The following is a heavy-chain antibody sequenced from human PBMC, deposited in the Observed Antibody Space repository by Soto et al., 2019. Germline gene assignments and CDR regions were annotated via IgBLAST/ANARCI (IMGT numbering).Heavy chain of an antibody. CDR3: AREPYYYDSSGSKPFDP. CDR1: GGSFSGYY. J-gene: IGHJ5*02. CDR2: INHSGST. V-gene: IGHV4-34*01. Sequence: PSETLSLTCAVYGGSFSGYYWSWIRQPPGKGLEWIGEINHSGSTNYNPSLKSRVTISVDTSKNQFSLKLSSVTAADTAVYYCAREPYYYDSSGSKPFDPWGQGTLVTVSS. D-gene: IGHD3-22*01.